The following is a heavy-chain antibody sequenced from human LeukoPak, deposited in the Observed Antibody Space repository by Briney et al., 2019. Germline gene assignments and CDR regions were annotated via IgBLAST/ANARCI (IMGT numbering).Heavy chain of an antibody. D-gene: IGHD4-11*01. Sequence: GESLKISCKGSGYSFTNYWIGWVRQMPGKGLEWMGLIYPDDSYTRYSPSFQGQVTISADKSINTAYLQWSSLKASDTAIYYCARHGPFYSNRNYFDPWGQGTLVTVSS. CDR1: GYSFTNYW. J-gene: IGHJ5*02. V-gene: IGHV5-51*01. CDR3: ARHGPFYSNRNYFDP. CDR2: IYPDDSYT.